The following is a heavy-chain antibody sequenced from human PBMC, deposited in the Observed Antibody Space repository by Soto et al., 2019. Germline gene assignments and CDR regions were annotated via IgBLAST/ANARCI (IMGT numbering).Heavy chain of an antibody. CDR2: ISGSDGST. Sequence: GGSLRLSCAASGFPFSSYAMSWVRRAPGKGLEWVSAISGSDGSTYYADSVKGRFTISRDNSKRTLYLQMNSLRAEDTAVYHCAQRSGIYYNVDHYWGQGTLVTVSS. V-gene: IGHV3-23*01. D-gene: IGHD3-10*01. J-gene: IGHJ4*02. CDR1: GFPFSSYA. CDR3: AQRSGIYYNVDHY.